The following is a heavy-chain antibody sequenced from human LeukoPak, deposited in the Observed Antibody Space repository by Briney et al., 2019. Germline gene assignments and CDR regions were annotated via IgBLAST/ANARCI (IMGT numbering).Heavy chain of an antibody. CDR3: ARAPAAISPFDY. J-gene: IGHJ4*02. CDR2: IIPIFGTA. Sequence: SSVKVSCKASGGTFSSYAISWVRQAPGQGLEWMGGIIPIFGTANYAQKFQGRVTITADESTSTAYMELSSLRSEDTAVYYCARAPAAISPFDYWGQGTLVTVSS. CDR1: GGTFSSYA. V-gene: IGHV1-69*01. D-gene: IGHD2-2*02.